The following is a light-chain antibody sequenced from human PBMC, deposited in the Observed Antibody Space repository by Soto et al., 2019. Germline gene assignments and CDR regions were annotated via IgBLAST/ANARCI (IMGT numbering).Light chain of an antibody. V-gene: IGLV2-14*01. CDR2: DVS. CDR1: SSDVGGYNY. Sequence: QSVLTQPASVSGSPGQSITISCTGTSSDVGGYNYVSWYQQYPGKAPKLMIYDVSNRPSGVSNRFSGSKSGNTASLTISGLQAEDESDYYCSSYTGSSTYVFGNGTKLTVL. J-gene: IGLJ1*01. CDR3: SSYTGSSTYV.